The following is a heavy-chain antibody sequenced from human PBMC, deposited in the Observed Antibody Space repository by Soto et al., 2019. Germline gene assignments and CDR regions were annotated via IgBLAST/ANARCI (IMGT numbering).Heavy chain of an antibody. CDR2: IYYSGST. Sequence: SETLSLTCTVSGGSISSGDYYWSWIRQPPGKGLEWIGYIYYSGSTYYNPSLKSRVTISVDTSKNQFSLKLSSVTAADTAVYYCARDDRFGELTDWGQGTPVTVSS. CDR1: GGSISSGDYY. V-gene: IGHV4-30-4*01. J-gene: IGHJ4*02. CDR3: ARDDRFGELTD. D-gene: IGHD3-10*01.